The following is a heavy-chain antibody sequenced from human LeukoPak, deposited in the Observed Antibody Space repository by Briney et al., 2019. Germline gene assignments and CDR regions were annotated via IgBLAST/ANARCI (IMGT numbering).Heavy chain of an antibody. CDR3: AKEGRSLQTY. J-gene: IGHJ4*02. Sequence: PGGSLRLSCAGSRFTFSSYSMNWVRQAPGKGLEWVANIREDGTETYYVDSVKGRFTISRDNAKNSLYLQMNSLRVEDTAVYYCAKEGRSLQTYWGQGTLVTVSS. CDR2: IREDGTET. CDR1: RFTFSSYS. V-gene: IGHV3-7*03. D-gene: IGHD5-24*01.